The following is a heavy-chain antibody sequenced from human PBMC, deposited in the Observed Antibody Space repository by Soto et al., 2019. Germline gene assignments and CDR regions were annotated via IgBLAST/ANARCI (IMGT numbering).Heavy chain of an antibody. CDR3: ARDYSNKGFDY. CDR1: GFALVDY. Sequence: QVQLVESGGGLVKPGGSLTLSCTASGFALVDYMSWIRQAPGKGLESVAYISGSGAYTTYADSVRGRFTISRDTAKNSLYLQMNNLKAVDTAVYYCARDYSNKGFDYWGQGTLVTVSS. CDR2: ISGSGAYT. V-gene: IGHV3-11*05. J-gene: IGHJ4*02. D-gene: IGHD5-18*01.